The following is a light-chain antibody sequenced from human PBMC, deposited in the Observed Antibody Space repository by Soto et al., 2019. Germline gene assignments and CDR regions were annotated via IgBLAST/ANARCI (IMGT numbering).Light chain of an antibody. CDR3: ISYTGSSTSYV. V-gene: IGLV2-14*01. Sequence: QSVLTQPASVSGSPGQSITISCSGTSSDVGSYDHVACYQQFPGKTPKLMIYAVSNRPSGVSNRFSGSKSGNTASLTISGLQAEDEADYYCISYTGSSTSYVFGTGTKLTVL. CDR2: AVS. J-gene: IGLJ1*01. CDR1: SSDVGSYDH.